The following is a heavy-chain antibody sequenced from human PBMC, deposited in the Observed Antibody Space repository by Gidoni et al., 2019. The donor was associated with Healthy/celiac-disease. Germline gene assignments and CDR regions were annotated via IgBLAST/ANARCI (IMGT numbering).Heavy chain of an antibody. Sequence: EVQLVESGGGLVQPGRSLRLSCAASGFTFDAYAMHWVRQAPGKGLEWVSGISWNSGSIGYADSVKGRFTSSRDNAKNSLYLQMNSLRAEDTALYYCAKSASSASPFSYYYDSSGYYYFDYWGQGTLVTVSS. J-gene: IGHJ4*02. CDR3: AKSASSASPFSYYYDSSGYYYFDY. D-gene: IGHD3-22*01. V-gene: IGHV3-9*01. CDR2: ISWNSGSI. CDR1: GFTFDAYA.